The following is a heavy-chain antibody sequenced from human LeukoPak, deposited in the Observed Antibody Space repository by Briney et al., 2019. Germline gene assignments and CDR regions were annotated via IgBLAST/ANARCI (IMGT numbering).Heavy chain of an antibody. CDR1: GYTFTSYD. D-gene: IGHD3-10*01. CDR2: MNPNSGNT. Sequence: ASVKVSCKASGYTFTSYDINWVRQATGQGLEWMGWMNPNSGNTGYAQKFQGRVTMTRNTSISTAYMELSSLRYDDTAVYFCARDPRPAIAHSGSDYWGQGTLVTVSS. J-gene: IGHJ4*01. CDR3: ARDPRPAIAHSGSDY. V-gene: IGHV1-8*01.